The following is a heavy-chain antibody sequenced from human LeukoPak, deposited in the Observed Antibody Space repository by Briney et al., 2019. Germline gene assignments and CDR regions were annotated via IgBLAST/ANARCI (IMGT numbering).Heavy chain of an antibody. CDR1: GFTFSDYY. CDR2: ISSSGTTI. V-gene: IGHV3-11*04. D-gene: IGHD1-26*01. CDR3: ARDRRGSSSTYYYYYYMDV. J-gene: IGHJ6*03. Sequence: PGGSLRLFCAASGFTFSDYYMSWIRQAPGKGLEWVSYISSSGTTIYYADSVKGRFTISRDNAKNSLYLQMNSLRAEDTAVYYCARDRRGSSSTYYYYYYMDVWGKGTTVTVSS.